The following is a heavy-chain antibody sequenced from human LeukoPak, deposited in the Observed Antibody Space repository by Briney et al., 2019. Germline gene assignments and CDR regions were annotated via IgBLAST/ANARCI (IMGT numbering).Heavy chain of an antibody. CDR1: GGTFSSYA. Sequence: SVKVSCKASGGTFSSYAISWVRQAPGQGLEWMGGIIPIFGTANYAQKFQGRVTITADESTSTAYMELSSLRSEDTAVYYCARRIAVAGTRYYFDYWGQGTLVTVSS. CDR3: ARRIAVAGTRYYFDY. D-gene: IGHD6-19*01. V-gene: IGHV1-69*13. J-gene: IGHJ4*02. CDR2: IIPIFGTA.